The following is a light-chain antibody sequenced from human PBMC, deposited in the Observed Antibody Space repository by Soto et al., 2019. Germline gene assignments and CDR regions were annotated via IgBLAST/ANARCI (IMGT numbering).Light chain of an antibody. V-gene: IGLV1-40*01. CDR3: QSYDSSLSGYV. CDR1: SSNIGAGYD. J-gene: IGLJ1*01. Sequence: QSVLTQPPPVSGAPGQRVTISCTGSSSNIGAGYDVHWYQQLPGTAPKLLIYGNSNRPSGVPDRFSGSKSGTSASLAITGLXAEDEADYYCQSYDSSLSGYVFGTGTKVTLL. CDR2: GNS.